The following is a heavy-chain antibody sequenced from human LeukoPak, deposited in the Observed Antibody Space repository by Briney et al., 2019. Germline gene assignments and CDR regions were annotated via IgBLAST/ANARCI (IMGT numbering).Heavy chain of an antibody. D-gene: IGHD6-6*01. CDR1: GGTFSSYA. V-gene: IGHV1-69*05. CDR3: ARAYSSSSLVFDY. CDR2: IIPIFGTA. J-gene: IGHJ4*02. Sequence: VASVKVSCKASGGTFSSYAISWVRQAPGQGLEWMGRIIPIFGTANYAQKFQGRVTITTDESTSTAYMELSSLRSEDTAVYYCARAYSSSSLVFDYWGQGTLGTVSS.